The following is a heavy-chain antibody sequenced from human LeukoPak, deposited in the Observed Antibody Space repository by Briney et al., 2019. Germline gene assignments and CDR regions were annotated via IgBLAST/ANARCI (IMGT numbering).Heavy chain of an antibody. CDR1: GGSISSYY. Sequence: PSETLSLTCTVSGGSISSYYWTWIRQPPGKGLEWIGYIYYSGSTNYNPSLKSRVTISVDTSRNQFSLKLSSVTAADTAVYYCARNLYSSSSIEAFDIWGQGTMVTVSS. CDR2: IYYSGST. V-gene: IGHV4-59*08. D-gene: IGHD6-6*01. J-gene: IGHJ3*02. CDR3: ARNLYSSSSIEAFDI.